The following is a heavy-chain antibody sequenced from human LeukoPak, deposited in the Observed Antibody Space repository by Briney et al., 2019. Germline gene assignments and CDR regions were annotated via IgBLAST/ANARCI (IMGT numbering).Heavy chain of an antibody. Sequence: SETLSLTCAVYGGSFSGYYWSWIRQPPGNGLEWIGEINHSGSTNYNPSLKSRVTISVDTSKNQFSLKLSSVTAADTAVYYCARSNTPGIEVAGTGFDYWGQGTLVTVSS. D-gene: IGHD6-19*01. CDR3: ARSNTPGIEVAGTGFDY. CDR1: GGSFSGYY. V-gene: IGHV4-34*01. CDR2: INHSGST. J-gene: IGHJ4*02.